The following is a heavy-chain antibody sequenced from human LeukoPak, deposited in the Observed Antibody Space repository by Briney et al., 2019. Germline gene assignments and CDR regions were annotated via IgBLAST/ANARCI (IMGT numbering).Heavy chain of an antibody. CDR1: GFSLSSNY. CDR3: ARLMAAAEVPHRDYFDY. J-gene: IGHJ4*02. Sequence: GGSLRLSCAPSGFSLSSNYMSWVRPAPGKGLAWVSVIYSGGGTYYADSVRGRFTISRDNSENTLYLQMNSLRAEDTAVYYCARLMAAAEVPHRDYFDYWGQGTLVTVSP. V-gene: IGHV3-66*01. D-gene: IGHD6-13*01. CDR2: IYSGGGT.